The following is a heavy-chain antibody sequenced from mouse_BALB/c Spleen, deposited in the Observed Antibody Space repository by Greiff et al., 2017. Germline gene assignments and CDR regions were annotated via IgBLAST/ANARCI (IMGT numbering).Heavy chain of an antibody. Sequence: VQLKESGPGLVKPSQSLSLTCSVTGYSITSGYYWNWIRQFPGNKLEWMGYISYDGSNNYNPSLKNRISITRDTSKNQFFLKLNSVTTEDTATYYCAPNYAMDYWGQGTSVTVSS. CDR1: GYSITSGYY. CDR2: ISYDGSN. J-gene: IGHJ4*01. CDR3: APNYAMDY. V-gene: IGHV3-6*02.